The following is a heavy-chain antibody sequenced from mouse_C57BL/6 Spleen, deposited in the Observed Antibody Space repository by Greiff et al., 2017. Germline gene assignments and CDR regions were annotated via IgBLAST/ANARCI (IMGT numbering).Heavy chain of an antibody. CDR2: ISSGSSTI. V-gene: IGHV5-17*01. Sequence: EVQLQQSGGGLVKPGGSLKLSCAASGFTFSDYGMHWVRQAPEKGLEWVAYISSGSSTIYYADTVKGRFTISRDNAKNTLFLQMTSLRSEDTALYYCARGSTAGFAYWGQGTLVTVSA. J-gene: IGHJ3*01. CDR3: ARGSTAGFAY. CDR1: GFTFSDYG.